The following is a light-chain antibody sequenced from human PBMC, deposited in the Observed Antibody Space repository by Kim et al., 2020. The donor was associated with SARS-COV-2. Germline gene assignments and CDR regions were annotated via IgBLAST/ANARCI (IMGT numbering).Light chain of an antibody. CDR1: RSNIGNNP. J-gene: IGLJ3*02. Sequence: QSVLTQPPSVSAAPGHKVTISCSGSRSNIGNNPVSWYQQFPGTAPGLITYDNDKRPSGIPDRFSSSKSGTSATLGITGLRTGDEADYYCATWDSSLSVGVFGGGTQLTV. CDR2: DND. V-gene: IGLV1-51*01. CDR3: ATWDSSLSVGV.